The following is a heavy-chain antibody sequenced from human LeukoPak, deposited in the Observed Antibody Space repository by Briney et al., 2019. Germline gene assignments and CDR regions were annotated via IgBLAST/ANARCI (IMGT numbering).Heavy chain of an antibody. V-gene: IGHV4-59*02. Sequence: SETLSLTCTVSGDSVNTNYWSWVRQSPGKGLEWIGHISYTADTNYNPSLESRVTMSVDTSKTQFSLKVTAVTAAATAVYYCAREVEMATFAFSPTKSDAFDIWGQGTMVTVSS. CDR1: GDSVNTNY. J-gene: IGHJ3*02. CDR3: AREVEMATFAFSPTKSDAFDI. CDR2: ISYTADT. D-gene: IGHD5-24*01.